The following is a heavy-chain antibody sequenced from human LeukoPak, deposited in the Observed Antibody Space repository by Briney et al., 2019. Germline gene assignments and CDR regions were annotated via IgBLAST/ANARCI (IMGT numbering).Heavy chain of an antibody. J-gene: IGHJ4*02. CDR2: ISTSGSST. CDR1: GFTFSDYY. D-gene: IGHD6-25*01. CDR3: ARDSGGGYFDF. Sequence: KPGGSLRLSCAASGFTFSDYYMTWIRQGPGKGREWVSYISTSGSSTYYADSVEGRFTISRDNAKNSLYLQMNSLRPEDTALYYCARDSGGGYFDFWGQGTLVTVSS. V-gene: IGHV3-11*04.